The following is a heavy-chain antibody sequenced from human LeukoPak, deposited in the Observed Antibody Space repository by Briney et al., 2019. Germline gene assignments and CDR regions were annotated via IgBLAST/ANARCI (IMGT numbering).Heavy chain of an antibody. V-gene: IGHV4-59*01. CDR2: IYYSGST. D-gene: IGHD2-2*01. Sequence: SETLSLTCTVSGGSISSYYWSWIRQPPGKGLEWIGYIYYSGSTNYNPSLKSRVTIPVDTSKNQFSLKLSSVTAADTAVYYCASVYCSSTSCLLYYFDYWGQGTLVTVSS. CDR1: GGSISSYY. J-gene: IGHJ4*02. CDR3: ASVYCSSTSCLLYYFDY.